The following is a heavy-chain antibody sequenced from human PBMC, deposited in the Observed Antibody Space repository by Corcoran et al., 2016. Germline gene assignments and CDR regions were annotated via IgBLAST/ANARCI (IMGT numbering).Heavy chain of an antibody. Sequence: QVQLQQLGAGLLKPSETLYLTCAVYGGSFSGYYWSWIRQPPGKGLEWIGEINHSGSTNYNPSLKSRVTISVDTSKNQLSLKLSAVTAADTAVYYCARGSPGSSSWSWRFDYWGQGTLVTVSS. CDR2: INHSGST. D-gene: IGHD6-13*01. CDR1: GGSFSGYY. J-gene: IGHJ4*02. V-gene: IGHV4-34*01. CDR3: ARGSPGSSSWSWRFDY.